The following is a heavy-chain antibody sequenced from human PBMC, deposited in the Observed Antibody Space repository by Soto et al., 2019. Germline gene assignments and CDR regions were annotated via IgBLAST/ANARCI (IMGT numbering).Heavy chain of an antibody. CDR1: GGSVRSYTYY. CDR3: ARTVAGTPFDY. Sequence: SETLSLTCTVSGGSVRSYTYYWSWIRQSPEKGLEWIGYISYSGSTDYNTSLKNRVTISDDTSKKQFSLKLSSVTTADTAVYYCARTVAGTPFDYWGQGTLVTVSS. D-gene: IGHD6-19*01. V-gene: IGHV4-61*01. CDR2: ISYSGST. J-gene: IGHJ4*02.